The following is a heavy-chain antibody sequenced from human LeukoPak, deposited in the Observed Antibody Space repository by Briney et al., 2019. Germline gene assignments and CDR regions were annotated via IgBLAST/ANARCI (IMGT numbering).Heavy chain of an antibody. Sequence: GGSLRLSCAASGSTFSDAWMNWVRQAPGKGLEWVGRIKRKTEGGTTDYVAPVKGRFIISRDDSKNTLYLQMNSLKTEDTAFYYCTTGNFGPYWGQGTLVTVSS. CDR2: IKRKTEGGTT. CDR1: GSTFSDAW. D-gene: IGHD3-10*01. CDR3: TTGNFGPY. J-gene: IGHJ4*02. V-gene: IGHV3-15*07.